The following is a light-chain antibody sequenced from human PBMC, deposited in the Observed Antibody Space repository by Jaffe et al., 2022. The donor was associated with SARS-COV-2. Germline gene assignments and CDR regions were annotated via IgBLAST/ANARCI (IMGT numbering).Light chain of an antibody. J-gene: IGKJ4*01. CDR1: EDIRNA. CDR3: LQDFNYPIT. Sequence: AIQMTQSPSSLSASVGDRVTITCRASEDIRNALNWYQQKAGKAPELLIYAVSTLQSGVPLRFSGSGSGTDFTLTISSLQSEDFAAYYCLQDFNYPITFGGGTRVESK. CDR2: AVS. V-gene: IGKV1-6*01.